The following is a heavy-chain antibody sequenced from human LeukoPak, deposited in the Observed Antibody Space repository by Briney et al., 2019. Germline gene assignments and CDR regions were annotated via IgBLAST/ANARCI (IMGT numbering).Heavy chain of an antibody. V-gene: IGHV3-49*04. CDR1: GLTFGDYA. CDR3: TRDSYRKRALVVELDY. J-gene: IGHJ4*02. D-gene: IGHD3-22*01. Sequence: GGSLRLSCTASGLTFGDYAMSWVRQAPGKGLEWVGFIRSKAYGGTTEYAASVKGRFTISRDDSKSIAYLQMNSLKTEDTAVYYCTRDSYRKRALVVELDYWGQGTLVTVSS. CDR2: IRSKAYGGTT.